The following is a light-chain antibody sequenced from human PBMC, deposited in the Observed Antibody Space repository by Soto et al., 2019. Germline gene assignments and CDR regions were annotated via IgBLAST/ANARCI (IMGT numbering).Light chain of an antibody. V-gene: IGLV2-14*01. CDR2: EVT. Sequence: QSARTRPASVSGSPGQSITRSCTGTSRDIGNYNYVSWYQHHPGKAPKLMIYEVTSRPSGVSDRFSGSKSGMTASLTISGLQPEDEADYFCASYRSANTLVVFGTGTKVTVL. J-gene: IGLJ1*01. CDR1: SRDIGNYNY. CDR3: ASYRSANTLVV.